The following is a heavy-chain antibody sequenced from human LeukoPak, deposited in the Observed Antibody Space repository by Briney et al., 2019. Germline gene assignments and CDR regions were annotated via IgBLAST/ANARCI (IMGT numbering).Heavy chain of an antibody. Sequence: GGSLRLSCAASGFTFSGYAMHWVRQAPGKGLEWVAVISYDGSNKYYADSVKGRFTISRDNSKNTLYLQMNSLRAEDTAVYYCASLAPWYYYDSSGYYFDYWGQGTLVTVSS. V-gene: IGHV3-30-3*01. J-gene: IGHJ4*02. D-gene: IGHD3-22*01. CDR2: ISYDGSNK. CDR1: GFTFSGYA. CDR3: ASLAPWYYYDSSGYYFDY.